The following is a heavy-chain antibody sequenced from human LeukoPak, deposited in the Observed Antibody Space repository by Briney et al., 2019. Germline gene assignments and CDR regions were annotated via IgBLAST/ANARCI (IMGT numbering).Heavy chain of an antibody. CDR2: MYHSGGT. Sequence: SETLSLTCTVSGYSISSGYYWGWIRQPPGKGLEWIGSMYHSGGTYYNPSLKSRVTISVDTSKNQFSLKLSSVTAADTAVYYCARSLTIFGVVIISAFDIWGQGTMVTVSS. J-gene: IGHJ3*02. CDR1: GYSISSGYY. V-gene: IGHV4-38-2*02. CDR3: ARSLTIFGVVIISAFDI. D-gene: IGHD3-3*01.